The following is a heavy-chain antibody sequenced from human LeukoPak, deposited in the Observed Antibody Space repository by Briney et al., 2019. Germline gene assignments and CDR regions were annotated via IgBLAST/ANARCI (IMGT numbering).Heavy chain of an antibody. J-gene: IGHJ6*02. CDR2: IKQDGSEK. CDR1: GFTFSSYW. Sequence: GGSLRLSCAASGFTFSSYWMSWVRQAPGKGLEWVANIKQDGSEKYYVDSVKGRFTISRDNAKNSLYLQMNSLRAEDTAVYYCARSPVVYYYYGMDVWGQGTTATVPS. CDR3: ARSPVVYYYYGMDV. V-gene: IGHV3-7*01.